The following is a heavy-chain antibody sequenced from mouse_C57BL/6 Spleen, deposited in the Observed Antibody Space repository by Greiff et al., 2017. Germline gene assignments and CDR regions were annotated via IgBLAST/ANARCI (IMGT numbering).Heavy chain of an antibody. CDR3: ARGDYGSGGFAY. V-gene: IGHV1-42*01. D-gene: IGHD1-1*01. CDR2: INPSTGGT. J-gene: IGHJ3*01. CDR1: GYSFTGYY. Sequence: VQLQQSGPELVKPGASVKISCKASGYSFTGYYMNWVKQSPEKSLEWIGEINPSTGGTTYNQKFKAKATLTVDKSSSTAYMQLKSLTSEDSAVYYCARGDYGSGGFAYWGQGTLVTVSA.